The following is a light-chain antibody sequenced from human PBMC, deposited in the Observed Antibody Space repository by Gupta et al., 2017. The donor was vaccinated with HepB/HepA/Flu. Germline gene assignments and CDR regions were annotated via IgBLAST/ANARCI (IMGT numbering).Light chain of an antibody. Sequence: DVVISQSPLSLPVTPVEQSSISCRSTQSLLRSDGYNYVDWFLQKPGQPPQSLIYLGSNRAPGVPDRFSGSGSGTTFTLRISRVEAEDVGIYYCMQTLQTPGTFGQGTKVDI. CDR3: MQTLQTPGT. V-gene: IGKV2-28*01. J-gene: IGKJ1*01. CDR2: LGS. CDR1: QSLLRSDGYNY.